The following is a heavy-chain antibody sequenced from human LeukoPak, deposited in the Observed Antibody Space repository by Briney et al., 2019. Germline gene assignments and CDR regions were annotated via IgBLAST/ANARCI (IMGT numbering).Heavy chain of an antibody. Sequence: PGGSLRLSCAASGFSFSSYTMSWVRQAPGKGLEWVSSISSSSKYIYYADSMKGRLTISRDNDKNSMYLQMNSLRAEDTAVYYCAKPRDSIVGTTTPTRLATLDIWGQGTMVTVSS. CDR2: ISSSSKYI. CDR1: GFSFSSYT. CDR3: AKPRDSIVGTTTPTRLATLDI. J-gene: IGHJ3*02. V-gene: IGHV3-21*04. D-gene: IGHD1-26*01.